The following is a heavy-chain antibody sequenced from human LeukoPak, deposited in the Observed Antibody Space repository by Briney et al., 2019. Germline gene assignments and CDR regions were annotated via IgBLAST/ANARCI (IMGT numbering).Heavy chain of an antibody. D-gene: IGHD3-9*01. Sequence: HAGGSLRLSCAASGFTVSSNYMSWVRQAPGKGLEWVSVIYSGGSTYYADSVKGRFTISRDNSKNTLYLQMNSLRAEDTAVYYCAKVFDLGSPTGVIEYWGLGTLVTVSS. J-gene: IGHJ4*02. CDR2: IYSGGST. V-gene: IGHV3-53*01. CDR3: AKVFDLGSPTGVIEY. CDR1: GFTVSSNY.